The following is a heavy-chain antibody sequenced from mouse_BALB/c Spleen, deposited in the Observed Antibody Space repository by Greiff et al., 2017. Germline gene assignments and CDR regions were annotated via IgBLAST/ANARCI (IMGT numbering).Heavy chain of an antibody. CDR2: IWSGGST. J-gene: IGHJ4*01. CDR1: GFSLTSYG. V-gene: IGHV2-2*02. CDR3: ASPSLLTGYAMDY. Sequence: VQLVESGPGLVQPSQSLSITCTVSGFSLTSYGVHWVRQSPGKGLEWLGVIWSGGSTDYNAAFISRLSISKDNSKSQVFFKMNSLQANDTAIYYCASPSLLTGYAMDYWGQGTSVTVSS. D-gene: IGHD4-1*01.